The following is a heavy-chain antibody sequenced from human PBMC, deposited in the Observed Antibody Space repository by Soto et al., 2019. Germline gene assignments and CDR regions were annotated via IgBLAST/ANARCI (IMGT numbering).Heavy chain of an antibody. CDR3: ARLECSGGSCYPDY. CDR1: GGSVSSSSSY. CDR2: IYYNGGS. Sequence: SETLSLTCTVSGGSVSSSSSYWGWIRQPPGKGLEWIGTIYYNGGSYYNPSLKSRVTISVDTSKNRVSLKLNSVTAADTAVYYCARLECSGGSCYPDYWGLGILVTVSS. D-gene: IGHD2-15*01. V-gene: IGHV4-39*01. J-gene: IGHJ4*02.